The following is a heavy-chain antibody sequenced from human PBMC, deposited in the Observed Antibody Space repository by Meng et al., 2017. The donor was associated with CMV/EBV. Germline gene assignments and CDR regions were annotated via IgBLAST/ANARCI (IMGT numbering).Heavy chain of an antibody. Sequence: GESLKISCAASGFTVSSNYMSWVRQAPGKGLEWVSVIYSGGSTYYADSVKGRFTISRDNSKNTLYLQMNSLRAEDTAVYYCARGRRVGPDYWGQGTLVTVSS. CDR2: IYSGGST. D-gene: IGHD1-26*01. V-gene: IGHV3-53*01. CDR1: GFTVSSNY. CDR3: ARGRRVGPDY. J-gene: IGHJ4*02.